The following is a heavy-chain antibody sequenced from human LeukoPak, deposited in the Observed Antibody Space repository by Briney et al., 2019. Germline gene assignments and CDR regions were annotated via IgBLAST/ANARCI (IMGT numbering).Heavy chain of an antibody. CDR2: IYYSGST. CDR3: ARGRITIFGVVTAALGI. J-gene: IGHJ3*02. V-gene: IGHV4-30-4*08. Sequence: SETLSLTCTVSGGSISSGDYYWSWIRQPPGKGLEWIGYIYYSGSTYYNPSLKSRVTISVDTSKNQFSLKLSSVTAADTAVYYCARGRITIFGVVTAALGIWGQGTMVTVSS. CDR1: GGSISSGDYY. D-gene: IGHD3-3*01.